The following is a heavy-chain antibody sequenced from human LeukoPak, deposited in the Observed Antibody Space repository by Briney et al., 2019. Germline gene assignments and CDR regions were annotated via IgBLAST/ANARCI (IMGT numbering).Heavy chain of an antibody. J-gene: IGHJ4*02. CDR1: GFTFSSYA. CDR2: ISSNGGST. V-gene: IGHV3-64*01. Sequence: GGSLRLSCAASGFTFSSYAMHWVRQAPGKGLEYVSAISSNGGSTYYANSVKGRFTISRDNSKNTLYLQMGSLRAEDMAVYYCARDGYSGSSYDYWGQGTLVTVSS. CDR3: ARDGYSGSSYDY. D-gene: IGHD1-26*01.